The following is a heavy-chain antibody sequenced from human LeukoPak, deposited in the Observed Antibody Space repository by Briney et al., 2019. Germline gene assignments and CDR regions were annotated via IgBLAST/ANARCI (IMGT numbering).Heavy chain of an antibody. D-gene: IGHD6-19*01. Sequence: GASVKVSCKASGGTFSSYTISWVRQAPGQGLEWMGRIIPILGVANYAQKLQGRVTITADKSTSTAYMELSSLRSEDTAVYYCARDYSSAWWFDFWGQGTLVTVSS. CDR3: ARDYSSAWWFDF. CDR2: IIPILGVA. J-gene: IGHJ4*02. CDR1: GGTFSSYT. V-gene: IGHV1-69*04.